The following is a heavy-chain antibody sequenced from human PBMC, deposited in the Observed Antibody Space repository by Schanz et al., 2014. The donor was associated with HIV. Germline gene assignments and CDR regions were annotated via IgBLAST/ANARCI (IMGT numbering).Heavy chain of an antibody. V-gene: IGHV3-23*01. CDR2: IRAAGDT. CDR3: ARDPDAYRLSNSWHH. CDR1: GISLTNNA. Sequence: EVQQVLESGGGLVQPGGSLRLSCAASGISLTNNAMTWVRQAPVKGLEWVSDIRAAGDTYYADSVKGRFTITRDNSKNXXYLQMIRLITYDAAXLYCARDPDAYRLSNSWHHWGQG. D-gene: IGHD6-13*01. J-gene: IGHJ5*02.